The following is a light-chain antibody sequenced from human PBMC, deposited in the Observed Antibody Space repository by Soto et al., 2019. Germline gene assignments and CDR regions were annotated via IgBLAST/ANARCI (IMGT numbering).Light chain of an antibody. V-gene: IGKV3-20*01. Sequence: IGLTQSPGTLSLSPGERATLSFRASQSVSSSYLAWYQQKPGQAPRLLIYGASSRATGIPDRFSGSGSGTDFTLTISRLEPEDFAVYYCQQYGSSPSITFGQGTRLEI. CDR1: QSVSSSY. CDR2: GAS. CDR3: QQYGSSPSIT. J-gene: IGKJ5*01.